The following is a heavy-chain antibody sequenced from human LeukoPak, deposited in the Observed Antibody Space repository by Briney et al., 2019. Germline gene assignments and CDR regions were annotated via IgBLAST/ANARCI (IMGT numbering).Heavy chain of an antibody. D-gene: IGHD3-10*01. CDR2: IRYDGSNK. CDR3: ARVVPFDY. Sequence: TGGSLRLSCAASGFTFSSYGMHWVRQAPGKGLEWVAFIRYDGSNKYYADFVKGRFTISRDNSKNTLYLQMNSLRAEDTAVYYCARVVPFDYWGQGTLVTVSS. V-gene: IGHV3-30*02. J-gene: IGHJ4*02. CDR1: GFTFSSYG.